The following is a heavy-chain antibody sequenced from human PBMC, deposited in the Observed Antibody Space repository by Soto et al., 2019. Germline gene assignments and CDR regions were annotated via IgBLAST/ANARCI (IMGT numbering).Heavy chain of an antibody. CDR1: GYSFTSYR. D-gene: IGHD1-20*01. Sequence: PGESLKISCKGSGYSFTSYRIAWVRQMPGRGLEWMGIIDPSDSDIRYSPSFQGQVTISADKSISTAYLQWSSLKASDTAIYYCARSFLDNIDYWGHGTLVTVSS. J-gene: IGHJ4*01. CDR3: ARSFLDNIDY. CDR2: IDPSDSDI. V-gene: IGHV5-51*01.